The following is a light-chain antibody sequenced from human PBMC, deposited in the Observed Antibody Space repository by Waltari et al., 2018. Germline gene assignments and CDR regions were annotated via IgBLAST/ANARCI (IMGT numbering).Light chain of an antibody. CDR2: WAS. Sequence: DIVMTQSPDSLAVSLGERATINFKSSQSVLYCSNNKNYLAWYQQKPGQPPKLLIYWASTRESGVPDRFSGSGSGTDFTLTISSLQAEDVAVYYCQQYYSTPRTFGQGTKVEIK. J-gene: IGKJ1*01. CDR3: QQYYSTPRT. V-gene: IGKV4-1*01. CDR1: QSVLYCSNNKNY.